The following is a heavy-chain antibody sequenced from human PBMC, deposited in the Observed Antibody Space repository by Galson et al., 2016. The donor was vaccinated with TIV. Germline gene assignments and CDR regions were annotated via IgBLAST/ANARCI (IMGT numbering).Heavy chain of an antibody. CDR2: ISWNSGST. CDR1: GFTFDDYA. Sequence: SLRLSCAASGFTFDDYAMHWVRQVPGRGLEWVSVISWNSGSTVYADSVKGRSIISRDNAKNSLYLQMNSLRAEDTALYYCAKGQLRAARRFYYMDVWGKGTTVTVSS. CDR3: AKGQLRAARRFYYMDV. D-gene: IGHD1-1*01. J-gene: IGHJ6*03. V-gene: IGHV3-9*01.